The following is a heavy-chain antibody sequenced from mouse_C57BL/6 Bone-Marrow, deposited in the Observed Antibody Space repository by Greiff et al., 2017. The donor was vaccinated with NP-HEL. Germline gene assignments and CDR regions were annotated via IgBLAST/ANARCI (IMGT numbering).Heavy chain of an antibody. CDR2: ISAGGSYT. CDR1: GFTFSSYA. V-gene: IGHV5-4*01. CDR3: ARADYDGHYYAMDY. D-gene: IGHD2-3*01. Sequence: EVQVVESGGGLVKPGGSLKLSCAASGFTFSSYAMSWVRQTPEQRLEWVATISAGGSYTYYTDNVKGRFTISRDNAKNKLYLQLSHLKSEDTAMYYGARADYDGHYYAMDYWGQGTSVTVAS. J-gene: IGHJ4*01.